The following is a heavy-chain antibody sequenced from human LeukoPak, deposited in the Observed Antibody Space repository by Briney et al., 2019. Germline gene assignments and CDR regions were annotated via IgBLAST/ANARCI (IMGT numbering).Heavy chain of an antibody. V-gene: IGHV1-69*05. CDR1: GGTFSSYA. J-gene: IGHJ2*01. D-gene: IGHD6-6*01. CDR3: ARDRPYSSSSWWYFDL. CDR2: IIPIFGTA. Sequence: SVKVSCKASGGTFSSYAISWVRQAPGQGLEWKGGIIPIFGTANYAQKFQGRVTITTDESTSTAYMELSSLRSEDTAVYYCARDRPYSSSSWWYFDLWGRGTLVTVSS.